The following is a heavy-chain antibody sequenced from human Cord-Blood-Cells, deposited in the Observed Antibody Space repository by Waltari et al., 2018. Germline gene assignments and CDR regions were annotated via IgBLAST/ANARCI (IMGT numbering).Heavy chain of an antibody. D-gene: IGHD2-21*02. CDR2: IIPLFGTA. CDR1: GGTFSSYA. J-gene: IGHJ3*02. Sequence: QVQLVQSGAEVKKPGSSVKVSCKASGGTFSSYAISWVRQAPGQGLEWMGGIIPLFGTANYAQKFQGRVTITADESTSTAYMELSSLRSEDTAVYYCARVTGPCGGDCYDAFDIWGQGTMVTISS. CDR3: ARVTGPCGGDCYDAFDI. V-gene: IGHV1-69*01.